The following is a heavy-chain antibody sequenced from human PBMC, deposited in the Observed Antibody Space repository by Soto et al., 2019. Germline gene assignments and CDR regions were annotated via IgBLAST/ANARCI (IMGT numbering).Heavy chain of an antibody. V-gene: IGHV1-18*01. Sequence: QIQLVQSGGEVKKPGASVKVSCKSSGYNFISHSITWVRQAPGQGLEWMGRISAYNGNTNHAQKFQGRLTMTTDTFTITADMELRSLRSDDAAVYYCARGAFCGGAPGCRDMDVWGQGTTVTVSS. D-gene: IGHD2-21*01. CDR1: GYNFISHS. CDR3: ARGAFCGGAPGCRDMDV. J-gene: IGHJ6*02. CDR2: ISAYNGNT.